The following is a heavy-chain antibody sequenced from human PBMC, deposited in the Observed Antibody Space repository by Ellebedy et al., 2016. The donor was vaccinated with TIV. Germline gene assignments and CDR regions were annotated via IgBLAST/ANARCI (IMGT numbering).Heavy chain of an antibody. J-gene: IGHJ4*02. Sequence: MPSETLSLTCTVSGGSISSYYWSWIRQPPGKGLEWIGYLYYSGSTTYNPSLKSRVTISVDTSKNQFSLKLSSVTAADTAVYYCARQTMVRGVINPYYFDYWGQGTLVTVSS. D-gene: IGHD3-10*01. CDR1: GGSISSYY. CDR2: LYYSGST. V-gene: IGHV4-59*08. CDR3: ARQTMVRGVINPYYFDY.